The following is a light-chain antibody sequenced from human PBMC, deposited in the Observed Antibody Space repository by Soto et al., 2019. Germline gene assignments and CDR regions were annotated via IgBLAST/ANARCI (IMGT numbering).Light chain of an antibody. CDR1: QIFISTS. CDR2: GAY. Sequence: EVVCHQSHGTVSLAPGEIATLSCRSIQIFISTSLAWYQQKPGQATRILIYGAYNRATGMKDRFSGSGSGTDFILTIRRLEPEDFAVYYCKKYDSSHRTVGQGTKVDIK. CDR3: KKYDSSHRT. V-gene: IGKV3-20*01. J-gene: IGKJ1*01.